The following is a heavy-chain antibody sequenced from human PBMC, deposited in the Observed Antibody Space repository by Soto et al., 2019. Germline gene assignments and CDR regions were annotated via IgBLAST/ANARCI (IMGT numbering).Heavy chain of an antibody. V-gene: IGHV4-39*01. Sequence: SETLSLTCTVSGGSISSSSYYWGWIRQPPGKGMEWIGSIYYSGSTYYNPSLKSRVTISVDTSKNQFSLKLSSLTAADTAVYYCARVVTMIPDVTRFDPWGQGTLVTVTS. CDR1: GGSISSSSYY. CDR2: IYYSGST. D-gene: IGHD3-22*01. CDR3: ARVVTMIPDVTRFDP. J-gene: IGHJ5*02.